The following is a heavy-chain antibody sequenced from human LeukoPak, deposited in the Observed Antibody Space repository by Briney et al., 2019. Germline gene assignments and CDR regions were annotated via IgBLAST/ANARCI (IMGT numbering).Heavy chain of an antibody. CDR3: ARDPTPFTIFGVVSDYYGMDV. V-gene: IGHV3-48*01. J-gene: IGHJ6*02. Sequence: GGSLRLSCAASGFTFSSYSMNWVRQAPGKGLEWVPYISSSSSTIYYADSVKGRFTISRDNAKNSLYLQMNSLRAEDTAVYYCARDPTPFTIFGVVSDYYGMDVWGQGTTVTVSS. D-gene: IGHD3-3*01. CDR1: GFTFSSYS. CDR2: ISSSSSTI.